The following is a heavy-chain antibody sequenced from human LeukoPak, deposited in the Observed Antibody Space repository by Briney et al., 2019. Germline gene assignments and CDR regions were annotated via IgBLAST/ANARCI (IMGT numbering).Heavy chain of an antibody. CDR3: AREFSWVYFDY. V-gene: IGHV1-69*05. D-gene: IGHD1-26*01. Sequence: ASVKVSCKASGGTFSSYAISWVRQAPGQGLELMGRIIPIFGTANYAQKFQGRVTITTDESTSTAYMELSSLRSEDTAVYYCAREFSWVYFDYWGQGTLVTVSS. CDR2: IIPIFGTA. CDR1: GGTFSSYA. J-gene: IGHJ4*02.